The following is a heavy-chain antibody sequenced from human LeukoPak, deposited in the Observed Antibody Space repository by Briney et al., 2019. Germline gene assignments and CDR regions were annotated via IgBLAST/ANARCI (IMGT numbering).Heavy chain of an antibody. V-gene: IGHV1-2*06. CDR1: GYTFTGYY. J-gene: IGHJ1*01. D-gene: IGHD3-22*01. CDR3: ARXLSPHPNNYYDSSGYXGXX. Sequence: ASVKVSCKASGYTFTGYYMHWVRQAPGQGLEWMGRINPNSGGTNYAQKFQGRVTMTRDTSISTAYMELSRLRSDDTAVYYCARXLSPHPNNYYDSSGYXGXXWGQXXLVT. CDR2: INPNSGGT.